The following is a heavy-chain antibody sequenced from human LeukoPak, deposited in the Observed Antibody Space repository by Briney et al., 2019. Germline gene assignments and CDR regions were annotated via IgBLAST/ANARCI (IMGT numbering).Heavy chain of an antibody. J-gene: IGHJ4*02. CDR1: GFTVSSNY. CDR3: ASGLVKRFLGY. V-gene: IGHV3-7*01. D-gene: IGHD3-3*01. CDR2: IKQDGSEK. Sequence: GGSLRLSCVASGFTVSSNYMSWVRQAPGKGLEWVANIKQDGSEKYYVDSVKGRFTISRDNAKNSLYLQMNSLRAEDTAVYYCASGLVKRFLGYWGQGTLVTVSS.